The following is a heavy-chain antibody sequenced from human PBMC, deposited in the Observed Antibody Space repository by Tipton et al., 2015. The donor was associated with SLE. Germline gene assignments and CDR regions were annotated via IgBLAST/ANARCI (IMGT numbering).Heavy chain of an antibody. CDR3: ARQGTIYGVGDWDS. J-gene: IGHJ4*02. Sequence: TLSLTCTVSGVSIGNNQWSWIRQSPGKGLEWIGKISHGGTTNYNPSLKSQVTISVGTSKKQFSLKMTSVTAADTAAYYCARQGTIYGVGDWDSWGQGMLVTVSS. CDR1: GVSIGNNQ. CDR2: ISHGGTT. D-gene: IGHD3-3*01. V-gene: IGHV4-34*01.